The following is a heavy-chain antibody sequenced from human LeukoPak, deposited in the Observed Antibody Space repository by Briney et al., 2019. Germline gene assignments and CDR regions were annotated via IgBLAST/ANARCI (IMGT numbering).Heavy chain of an antibody. CDR3: ARSGYYYNWFDP. Sequence: SETLSLTCTVSGYSISSNYYWGWIRQPPGKGLEWIGEINHSGSTNYNPSLKSRVTISVDTSKNQFSLKLSSVTAADTAVYYCARSGYYYNWFDPWGQGTLVTVSS. CDR1: GYSISSNYY. J-gene: IGHJ5*02. V-gene: IGHV4-38-2*02. D-gene: IGHD3-22*01. CDR2: INHSGST.